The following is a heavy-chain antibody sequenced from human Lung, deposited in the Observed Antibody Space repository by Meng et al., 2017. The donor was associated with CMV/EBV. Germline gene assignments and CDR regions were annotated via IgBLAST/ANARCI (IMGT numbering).Heavy chain of an antibody. V-gene: IGHV1-2*02. CDR1: GYTFTGYY. D-gene: IGHD6-19*01. J-gene: IGHJ5*02. CDR2: INPSSGGT. Sequence: ASVKVSCKASGYTFTGYYMHWVRQAPGQGLEWMGWINPSSGGTNYAQKFQGRVTMTRDTSISTAYMELSRLRSDDTAVYYCARDPPPDPGIAVAGFFDPWXQGTXVTVSS. CDR3: ARDPPPDPGIAVAGFFDP.